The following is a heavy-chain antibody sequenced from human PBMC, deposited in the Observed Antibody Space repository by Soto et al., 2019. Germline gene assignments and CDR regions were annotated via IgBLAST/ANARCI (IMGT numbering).Heavy chain of an antibody. CDR2: INHRGST. D-gene: IGHD3-3*01. Sequence: SETLSLTCDVSGGSLSDSYWGWIRQPPGKGLEWIGEINHRGSTNYNPSLKSRVTISVDTSKNQFSLILTSVTAADTAVYYCAKLSDFWSGYYYGWFDPRGQGTLVTVSS. CDR3: AKLSDFWSGYYYGWFDP. V-gene: IGHV4-34*01. CDR1: GGSLSDSY. J-gene: IGHJ5*02.